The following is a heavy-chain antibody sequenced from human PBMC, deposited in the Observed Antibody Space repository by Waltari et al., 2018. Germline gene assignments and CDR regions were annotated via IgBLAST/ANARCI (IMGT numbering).Heavy chain of an antibody. Sequence: QLQLVQSGAEVKKPGSSVKVSCKASGGAFSSSAISWVRQAPGEGLEWMGGIIPMGDIVHYAQKFQGRVTITADKSTSTAYMELSSLRSEDTAVYYCATGDFSPDYWGQGTLVTVSS. CDR1: GGAFSSSA. D-gene: IGHD2-21*01. CDR3: ATGDFSPDY. J-gene: IGHJ4*02. V-gene: IGHV1-69*10. CDR2: IIPMGDIV.